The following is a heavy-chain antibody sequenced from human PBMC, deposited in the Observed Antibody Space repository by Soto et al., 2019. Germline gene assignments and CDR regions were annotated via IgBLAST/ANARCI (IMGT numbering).Heavy chain of an antibody. Sequence: GESLKISCKGSGYSFTSYWISWVRQMPGKGLEWMGRIDPSDSYTNYSPSFQGHVTISADKSISTAYLQWSSLKASDTAMYYCARQSAVAAPPYYYGMDVWGQGTTVTVSS. V-gene: IGHV5-10-1*01. D-gene: IGHD6-19*01. CDR1: GYSFTSYW. J-gene: IGHJ6*02. CDR3: ARQSAVAAPPYYYGMDV. CDR2: IDPSDSYT.